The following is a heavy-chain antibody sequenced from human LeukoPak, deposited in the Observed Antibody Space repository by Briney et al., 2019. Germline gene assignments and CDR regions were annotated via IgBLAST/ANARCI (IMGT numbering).Heavy chain of an antibody. CDR3: ATWTHYDILTGYPAYFDY. Sequence: PSETLSLTCAVYGGSFSGYYRSWIRQPPGKGLEWIGEINHSGSTNYNPSLKSRVTISVDTSKNQFSLKLSSVTAADTAVYYCATWTHYDILTGYPAYFDYWGQGTLVTVSS. CDR1: GGSFSGYY. CDR2: INHSGST. D-gene: IGHD3-9*01. J-gene: IGHJ4*02. V-gene: IGHV4-34*01.